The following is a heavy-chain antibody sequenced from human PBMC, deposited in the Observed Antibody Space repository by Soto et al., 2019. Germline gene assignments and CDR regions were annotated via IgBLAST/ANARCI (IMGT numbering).Heavy chain of an antibody. CDR3: AKAQHSVVVLWGDAFDI. Sequence: PGGSLRLSCAASGFTFSSYAMSWVRQAPGKGLEWVSAISGSGGSTYYADSVKGRFTISRDNSKNTLYLQMNSLRAEDTAVYYCAKAQHSVVVLWGDAFDIWGQGTMVTVSS. D-gene: IGHD3-22*01. V-gene: IGHV3-23*01. CDR1: GFTFSSYA. J-gene: IGHJ3*02. CDR2: ISGSGGST.